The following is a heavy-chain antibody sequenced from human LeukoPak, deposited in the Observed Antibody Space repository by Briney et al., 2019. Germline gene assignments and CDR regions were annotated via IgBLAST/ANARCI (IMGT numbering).Heavy chain of an antibody. D-gene: IGHD1-1*01. J-gene: IGHJ4*02. CDR1: GGTFNTHT. V-gene: IGHV1-69*05. CDR3: ARGPELERFDY. CDR2: IIPIFGTA. Sequence: ASVKVSCKASGGTFNTHTITWVRQAPGQGLEWMGGIIPIFGTANYAQKFQGRVTITTDESTSTAYMELSSLRSDDTAVYYCARGPELERFDYWGQGTLVTVSS.